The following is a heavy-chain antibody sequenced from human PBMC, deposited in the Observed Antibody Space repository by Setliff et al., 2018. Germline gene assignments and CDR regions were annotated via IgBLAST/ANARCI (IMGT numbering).Heavy chain of an antibody. CDR3: ARTTGYRLEGDFDY. CDR2: IKQDGSEK. CDR1: EFTFSSSG. V-gene: IGHV3-7*03. Sequence: GGSLRLSCAASEFTFSSSGMHWVRQAPGKGLEWVANIKQDGSEKYYVDSVKGRFSISRDNAKNSLYLQMTSLRAEDTAIYYCARTTGYRLEGDFDYWGQGTLVTVSS. J-gene: IGHJ4*02. D-gene: IGHD3-16*01.